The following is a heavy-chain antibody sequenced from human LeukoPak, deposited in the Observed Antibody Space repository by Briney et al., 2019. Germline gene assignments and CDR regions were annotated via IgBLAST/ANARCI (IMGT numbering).Heavy chain of an antibody. CDR3: ARGKQNGVDY. V-gene: IGHV4-4*07. CDR2: IYASGST. J-gene: IGHJ4*02. Sequence: PSETLSFTSTGSSGTISGSYYWHWIRRPAREGLEWIDRIYASGSTNYDPSLKSRITISVDKTNNQFALMVTSVTAADTAVYYCARGKQNGVDYWGQGILVTVSS. CDR1: SGTISGSYY. D-gene: IGHD4-17*01.